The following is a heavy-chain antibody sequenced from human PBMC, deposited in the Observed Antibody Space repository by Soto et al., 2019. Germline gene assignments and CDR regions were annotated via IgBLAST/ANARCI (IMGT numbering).Heavy chain of an antibody. CDR2: ISSNGGST. J-gene: IGHJ4*02. CDR1: GFTFSSYA. V-gene: IGHV3-64*01. CDR3: ARERRDWSSYCYAY. D-gene: IGHD2-21*01. Sequence: EVQLVESGGGLVQPGGSLRLSCAASGFTFSSYAMHWVRQAPGKGLEYVSAISSNGGSTYYANSVKGRFTISRDNSKNTRYLQMGSLRNEDMAVYYCARERRDWSSYCYAYWGQGTMVTVS.